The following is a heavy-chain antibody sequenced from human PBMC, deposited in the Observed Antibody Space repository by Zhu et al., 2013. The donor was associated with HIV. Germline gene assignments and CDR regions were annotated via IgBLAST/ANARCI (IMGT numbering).Heavy chain of an antibody. J-gene: IGHJ4*02. D-gene: IGHD2-8*01. CDR3: ARELRTLGGKGVAH. Sequence: EVQLVESGGGLVQPGGSLRLSCVVSGFTFSSYWMTWVRQAPGKGLEWVANIKQDGSRKNYVDSVKGRFTISRDNAKNSLYLQMNNLRVEDTAVYYCARELRTLGGKGVAHWGQGTLVIVSS. V-gene: IGHV3-7*01. CDR2: IKQDGSRK. CDR1: GFTFSSYW.